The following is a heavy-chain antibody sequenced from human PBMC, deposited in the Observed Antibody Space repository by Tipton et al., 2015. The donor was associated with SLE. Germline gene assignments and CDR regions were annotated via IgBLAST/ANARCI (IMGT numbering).Heavy chain of an antibody. J-gene: IGHJ4*02. CDR3: ARGLFGWGLPY. V-gene: IGHV4-34*01. CDR2: INDIGDT. D-gene: IGHD1-26*01. CDR1: GGSFRGYY. Sequence: LRLSCVVYGGSFRGYYWSWIRQPPGKGLEWIGEINDIGDTTYKSSLKSGLTISVDTSANQFSLKLSSVTAADTAVYYCARGLFGWGLPYRGQGTLGTVSS.